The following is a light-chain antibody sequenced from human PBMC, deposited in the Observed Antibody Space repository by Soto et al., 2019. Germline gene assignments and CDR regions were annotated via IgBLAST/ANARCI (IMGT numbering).Light chain of an antibody. CDR2: GIS. J-gene: IGLJ1*01. V-gene: IGLV1-40*01. Sequence: QSVLTQPPSVSGAPGQRVTISCTGRSSNIGAGYDVHWYQQLPGTAPKLLIYGISNRPSGVPDRFSGSKSGTSAALAITGRQAEDEADYYGQSYDSSLSGYVFGTGTKLTVL. CDR3: QSYDSSLSGYV. CDR1: SSNIGAGYD.